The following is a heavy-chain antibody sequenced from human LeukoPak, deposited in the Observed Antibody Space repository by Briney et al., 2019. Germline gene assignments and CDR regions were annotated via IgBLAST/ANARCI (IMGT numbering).Heavy chain of an antibody. Sequence: PSETLSLTCAVYGGSFSGYYWSWIRQPPGKGLEWIGYIYYSGSTNYNPSLKSRVTISVDTSKNQFSLKLSSVTAADTAVYYCARHDGLVGATKPEGSFDYWGQGTLVTVSS. CDR3: ARHDGLVGATKPEGSFDY. D-gene: IGHD1-26*01. J-gene: IGHJ4*02. CDR2: IYYSGST. V-gene: IGHV4-59*08. CDR1: GGSFSGYY.